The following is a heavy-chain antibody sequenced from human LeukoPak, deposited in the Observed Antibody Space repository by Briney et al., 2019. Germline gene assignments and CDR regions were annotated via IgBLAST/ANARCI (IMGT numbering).Heavy chain of an antibody. CDR2: MNPNSGNT. J-gene: IGHJ3*02. D-gene: IGHD4-23*01. CDR3: ARRLGLRWDLQAFDI. CDR1: GYTFTSHD. Sequence: ASVKVSCKASGYTFTSHDINWVRQATGQGLEWMGWMNPNSGNTGYAQKFQGRVTITRNNSISTVYMELSSLRSEDTAVYYCARRLGLRWDLQAFDIWGHGTMVTVPS. V-gene: IGHV1-8*03.